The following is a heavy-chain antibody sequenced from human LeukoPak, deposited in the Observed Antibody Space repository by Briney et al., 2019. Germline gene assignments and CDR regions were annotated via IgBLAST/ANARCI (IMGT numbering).Heavy chain of an antibody. J-gene: IGHJ4*02. Sequence: GGSLRLSCAASGFTFTTYSLNWVRQAPGKGLEWVSFISSSRSYIYYADSVKGRFTISRDNAKNSPYLQMNSLRAGDTAVYYCARGSLAVAGTGVDYWGQGTLVTVSS. D-gene: IGHD6-19*01. V-gene: IGHV3-21*01. CDR2: ISSSRSYI. CDR1: GFTFTTYS. CDR3: ARGSLAVAGTGVDY.